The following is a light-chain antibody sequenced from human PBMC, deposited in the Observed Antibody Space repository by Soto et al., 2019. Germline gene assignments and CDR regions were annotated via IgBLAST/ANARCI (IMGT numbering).Light chain of an antibody. CDR2: GAS. Sequence: EIVVTQSPATLSVSPGDRATLSCRASQSVSIDLAWYQQTPGQAPRLLSYGASNGATGSPARFNATGSDTDFTLIINNLEPEDFAVYYCLQRNNWPPTFGGGTKVDIK. CDR3: LQRNNWPPT. V-gene: IGKV3-11*01. CDR1: QSVSID. J-gene: IGKJ4*01.